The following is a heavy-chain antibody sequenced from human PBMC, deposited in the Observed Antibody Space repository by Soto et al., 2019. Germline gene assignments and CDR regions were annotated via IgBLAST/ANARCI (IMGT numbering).Heavy chain of an antibody. CDR3: TTEIRSWELLLRDDAFDI. V-gene: IGHV3-15*07. J-gene: IGHJ3*02. CDR1: GFTFSNAW. CDR2: IKSKTDGGTT. D-gene: IGHD1-26*01. Sequence: GGSLRLSCAASGFTFSNAWMNWVRQAPGKGLEWVGRIKSKTDGGTTDYAAPVKGRFTISRDDSKNTLYLQMNSLKTEDTAVYYCTTEIRSWELLLRDDAFDIWGQGTMVTVSS.